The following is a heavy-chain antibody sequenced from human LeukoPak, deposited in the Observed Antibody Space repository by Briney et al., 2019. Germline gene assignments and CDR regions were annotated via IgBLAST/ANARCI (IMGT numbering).Heavy chain of an antibody. D-gene: IGHD3-22*01. Sequence: KAGGSLRLSCAASGFTFSSYSMNWVRQAPGKGLEWVSSISSSSSYIYYADSVKGRFIISRDNAKNSLYLQMNSLRAEDTAVYYSARDHPTYYYDSSGYWEEVLRDYWGQGTLVTVSS. J-gene: IGHJ4*02. CDR2: ISSSSSYI. CDR1: GFTFSSYS. V-gene: IGHV3-21*01. CDR3: ARDHPTYYYDSSGYWEEVLRDY.